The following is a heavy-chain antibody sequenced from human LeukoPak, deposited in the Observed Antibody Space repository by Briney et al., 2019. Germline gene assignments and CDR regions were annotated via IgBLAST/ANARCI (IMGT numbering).Heavy chain of an antibody. V-gene: IGHV4-61*02. D-gene: IGHD3-3*01. CDR1: GDSISSGSYY. J-gene: IGHJ4*02. CDR3: AREIFGVVTVIDY. CDR2: IYTSGST. Sequence: SETLSLTCTVSGDSISSGSYYWSWIRQPAGKGLEWIGRIYTSGSTNYNPSLKSRVTISVDTSKNQFSLKLSSVTAADTAVYYCAREIFGVVTVIDYWGQGTLVTVSS.